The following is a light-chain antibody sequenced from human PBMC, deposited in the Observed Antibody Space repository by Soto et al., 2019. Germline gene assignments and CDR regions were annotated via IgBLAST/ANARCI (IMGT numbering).Light chain of an antibody. J-gene: IGKJ3*01. Sequence: EIVLTQSPGTLSLYPGERATLSCRASQSVSSSYLAWYQQKPGQAPRLLIYGASSRATGIADRFSGSGSGTDLTLTISRLGPEDFAVYYCQQYDSAPITFGPGTKVEIK. CDR2: GAS. CDR3: QQYDSAPIT. V-gene: IGKV3-20*01. CDR1: QSVSSSY.